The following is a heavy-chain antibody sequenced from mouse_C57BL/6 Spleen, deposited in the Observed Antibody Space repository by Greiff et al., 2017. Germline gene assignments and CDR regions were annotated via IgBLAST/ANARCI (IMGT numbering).Heavy chain of an antibody. V-gene: IGHV1-59*01. CDR3: ARQSGSNYGYAMDY. CDR1: GYTFTSYW. CDR2: IDPSDSYT. D-gene: IGHD2-5*01. J-gene: IGHJ4*01. Sequence: VQLQQPGAELVRPGPSVKLSCKASGYTFTSYWMHWVKQRPGQGLEWIGVIDPSDSYTNYNQKFKGKATLTVDTSSSTAYMQLSSLTSEDSAVYYCARQSGSNYGYAMDYWGQGTSVTVSS.